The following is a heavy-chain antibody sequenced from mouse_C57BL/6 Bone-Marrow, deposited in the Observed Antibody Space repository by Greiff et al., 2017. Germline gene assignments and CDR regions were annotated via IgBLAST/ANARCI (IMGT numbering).Heavy chain of an antibody. D-gene: IGHD2-4*01. Sequence: QVTLKVSGPGILQPSQTLSLTCSFSGFSLSTFGMGVGWIRQPSGKGLEWLAHIWWDDDKYYNPALKSRLTISKDTSKNQVFLKLANVDTADTATYYCARMITHYYAMDYWGQGTSVTVSS. J-gene: IGHJ4*01. CDR2: IWWDDDK. V-gene: IGHV8-8*01. CDR1: GFSLSTFGMG. CDR3: ARMITHYYAMDY.